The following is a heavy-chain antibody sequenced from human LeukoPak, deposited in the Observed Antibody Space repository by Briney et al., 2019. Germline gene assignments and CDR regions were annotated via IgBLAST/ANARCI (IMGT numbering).Heavy chain of an antibody. CDR2: ISTAGDT. D-gene: IGHD2-2*03. Sequence: PGGSLRLSCAASGFTFSSYDMHWVRQATGKGLEWVSAISTAGDTYYPGSVKGRFTISRENAKNSLYLQMNSLRAGDTAVYYCARGGYCSSTSCLQIYNWFDPWGQGILVTVSS. J-gene: IGHJ5*02. CDR3: ARGGYCSSTSCLQIYNWFDP. CDR1: GFTFSSYD. V-gene: IGHV3-13*01.